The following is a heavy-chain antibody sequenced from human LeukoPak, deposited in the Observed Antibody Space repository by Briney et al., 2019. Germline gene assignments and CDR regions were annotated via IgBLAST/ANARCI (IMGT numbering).Heavy chain of an antibody. V-gene: IGHV4-59*11. Sequence: SETLPLTCTVSGGSISSHYWSWIRQPPGKGLEWIGYIYYSGSTNYNPSLKSRVTISVDTSKNQFSLKLSSVTAADTAVYYCARDREYSYGRYYYYYMDVWGKGTTVTVSS. J-gene: IGHJ6*03. CDR1: GGSISSHY. CDR2: IYYSGST. CDR3: ARDREYSYGRYYYYYMDV. D-gene: IGHD5-18*01.